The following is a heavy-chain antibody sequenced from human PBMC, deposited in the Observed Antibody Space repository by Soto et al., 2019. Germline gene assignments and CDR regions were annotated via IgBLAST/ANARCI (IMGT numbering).Heavy chain of an antibody. CDR1: GGTFSSYA. Sequence: GGSVKVSCKAYGGTFSSYAINWVRQAPGQGREWMGGIIPIFGTANYAQKLQERVTIPTETSTSTPYMELRSLRSDDTAVYYCARAVRGTAILYYFDYWGQGTLVTVSS. V-gene: IGHV1-69*05. CDR2: IIPIFGTA. D-gene: IGHD5-18*01. J-gene: IGHJ4*02. CDR3: ARAVRGTAILYYFDY.